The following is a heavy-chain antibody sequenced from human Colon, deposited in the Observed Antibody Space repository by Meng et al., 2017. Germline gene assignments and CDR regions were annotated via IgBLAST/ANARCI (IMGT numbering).Heavy chain of an antibody. D-gene: IGHD7-27*01. CDR3: ARDYWGSLDY. CDR1: GGSVSSAAYQ. CDR2: AANSFDPSP. V-gene: IGHV4-61*08. J-gene: IGHJ4*01. Sequence: QAQRQESGPGLVRPSETLPPMGTSSGGSVSSAAYQWGWIRQPPGKGLEWIGYAANSFDPSPNYNPSLKSRVTISLDTPKNQFSLKLTSVTAADTAVYYCARDYWGSLDYWGRGTLVTVSS.